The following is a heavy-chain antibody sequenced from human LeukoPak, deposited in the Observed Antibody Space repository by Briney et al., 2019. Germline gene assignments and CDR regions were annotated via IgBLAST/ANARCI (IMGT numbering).Heavy chain of an antibody. D-gene: IGHD6-19*01. V-gene: IGHV3-11*04. Sequence: PGGSLRLSCAASGFTVSSSYMSWVRQAPGKGLEWLSHIDISGNTIHYADSVEGRFTISRDNAKNSVYLQMSSLRDEDTALYYCAKDATAVPGTVYMDVWGKGTTVTISS. CDR3: AKDATAVPGTVYMDV. J-gene: IGHJ6*03. CDR1: GFTVSSSY. CDR2: IDISGNTI.